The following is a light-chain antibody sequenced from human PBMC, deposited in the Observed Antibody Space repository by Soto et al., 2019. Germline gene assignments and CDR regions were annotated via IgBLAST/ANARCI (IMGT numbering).Light chain of an antibody. CDR2: RAS. Sequence: EIVLTQSPDTLSLSPGERATLSCRASQSVSSSFLAWYHQKPGPAPRLLIYRASSRATGIPDRFTGSGSGTDFTLTISRLEPEDFAVYYWQQYESSPLTFGGGTKVEIK. CDR3: QQYESSPLT. V-gene: IGKV3-20*01. J-gene: IGKJ4*01. CDR1: QSVSSSF.